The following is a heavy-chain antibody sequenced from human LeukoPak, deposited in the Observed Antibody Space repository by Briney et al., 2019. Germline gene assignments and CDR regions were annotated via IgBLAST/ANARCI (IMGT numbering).Heavy chain of an antibody. CDR2: ISYDGSNK. CDR3: AKDGYSSSYSLSGFDP. D-gene: IGHD6-13*01. J-gene: IGHJ5*02. V-gene: IGHV3-30*18. Sequence: PGRCLRLSCAAPGFTFSSYGMHWVRQAPCKGLEWVEVISYDGSNKYYADSVKGRFTISRVNSKNTLYLQMNSLRAEDTAVYYCAKDGYSSSYSLSGFDPWGQGTLVTVSS. CDR1: GFTFSSYG.